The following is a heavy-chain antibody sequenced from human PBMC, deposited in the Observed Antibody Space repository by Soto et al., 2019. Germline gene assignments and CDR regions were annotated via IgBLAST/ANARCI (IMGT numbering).Heavy chain of an antibody. CDR1: GGSISSYY. CDR2: IYTSGST. D-gene: IGHD3-22*01. J-gene: IGHJ4*02. V-gene: IGHV4-4*07. Sequence: PSETLSLTCTVSGGSISSYYWSWIRQPAGKGLEWIGRIYTSGSTNYNPSLKSRVTMSVDTSKNQFSLKLSSVTAADTAVYYCARASRVYYYDSSGYYYFDYWGQGTLVTVPS. CDR3: ARASRVYYYDSSGYYYFDY.